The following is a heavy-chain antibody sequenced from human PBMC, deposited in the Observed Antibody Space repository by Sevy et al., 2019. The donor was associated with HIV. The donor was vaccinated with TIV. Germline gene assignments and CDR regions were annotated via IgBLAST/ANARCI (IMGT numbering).Heavy chain of an antibody. CDR3: ARGDYYDSSDYYTDAFDI. CDR2: IKEDGREK. V-gene: IGHV3-7*04. D-gene: IGHD3-22*01. J-gene: IGHJ3*02. CDR1: GFTFSRYW. Sequence: GGSLRLSCAASGFTFSRYWMSWVRQAPGKGLEWVGNIKEDGREKNYADSVKGQFTNSRDNAKKSVYVQMNSLRAEDTAMYYCARGDYYDSSDYYTDAFDICGQGTMVTV.